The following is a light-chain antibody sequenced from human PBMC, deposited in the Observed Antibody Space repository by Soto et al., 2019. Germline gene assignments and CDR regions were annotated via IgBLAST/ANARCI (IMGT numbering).Light chain of an antibody. CDR1: QGVSSY. CDR2: DAS. CDR3: QQRSNWRWT. J-gene: IGKJ1*01. Sequence: EIVRPPYTATLSLSPGERATLSCRASQGVSSYLAWYQQKPGQAPRLLIYDASNRATGIPARFSGSGSGTDFTLTISSLEPEDFAVYYCQQRSNWRWTFGQGTKVDI. V-gene: IGKV3-11*01.